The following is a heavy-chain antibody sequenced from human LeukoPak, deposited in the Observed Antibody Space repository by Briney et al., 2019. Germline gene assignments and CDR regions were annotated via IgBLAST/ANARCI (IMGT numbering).Heavy chain of an antibody. V-gene: IGHV1-8*02. CDR1: GYTFTSYD. CDR2: MNPNSGNT. CDR3: ARGELSLFFPDY. D-gene: IGHD3-16*02. J-gene: IGHJ4*02. Sequence: ASVKVSCMASGYTFTSYDINWVRQATGQGLEWMGWMNPNSGNTGYAQKFQGRVTMTRNTSISTAYMELSSLRSEDTAVYYCARGELSLFFPDYWGQGTLVTVSS.